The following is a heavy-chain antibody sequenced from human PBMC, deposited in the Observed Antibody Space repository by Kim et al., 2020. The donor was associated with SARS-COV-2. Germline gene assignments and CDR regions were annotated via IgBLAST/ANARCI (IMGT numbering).Heavy chain of an antibody. CDR3: ARGPNYSPFAY. CDR1: GFTFSSYE. D-gene: IGHD4-4*01. CDR2: IIGSGSNI. V-gene: IGHV3-48*03. J-gene: IGHJ4*02. Sequence: GGSLRLSCAASGFTFSSYEMNWVRQAPGKGLEWVSHIIGSGSNIYYADSVKGRFTISRDNAKNTLYLQMNSLRAEDTAVYYCARGPNYSPFAYLGQGGL.